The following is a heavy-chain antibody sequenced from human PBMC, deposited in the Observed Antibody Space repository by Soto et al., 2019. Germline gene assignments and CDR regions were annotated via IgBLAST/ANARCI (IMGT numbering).Heavy chain of an antibody. V-gene: IGHV1-2*02. D-gene: IGHD6-13*01. J-gene: IGHJ4*02. CDR1: GYPFTGHY. CDR2: ISNSGDT. CDR3: ARGGSWYAP. Sequence: ASVKVSCKTSGYPFTGHYIHWLRQAPGQGFEWLGWISNSGDTKYAQNFQGRVSMTRDTSITTAYMELKGLQSGDTAVYYCARGGSWYAPWGQGTLVTVSS.